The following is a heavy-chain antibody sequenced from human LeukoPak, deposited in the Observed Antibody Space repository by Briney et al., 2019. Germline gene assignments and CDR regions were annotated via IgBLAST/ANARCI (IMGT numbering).Heavy chain of an antibody. V-gene: IGHV3-21*01. J-gene: IGHJ4*02. CDR1: GFRFDTYS. Sequence: GGSLRLSCAASGFRFDTYSMNWVRQAPGKGLEWVSCISSSSNYIYYADSVKGRFTFSRDNAQNSLYLQMNSLRVEDTAVYYCVRELSGSGNVYYFDHWGQGTLVTVSS. CDR3: VRELSGSGNVYYFDH. D-gene: IGHD6-19*01. CDR2: ISSSSNYI.